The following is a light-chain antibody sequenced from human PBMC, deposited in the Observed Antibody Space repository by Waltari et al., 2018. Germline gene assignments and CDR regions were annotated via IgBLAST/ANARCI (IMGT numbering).Light chain of an antibody. CDR2: EYN. CDR1: SGSIASHY. CDR3: QSYDSSNQGV. V-gene: IGLV6-57*04. J-gene: IGLJ3*02. Sequence: NFMLTQPHSVSESPGKTVTISCTRSSGSIASHYLQWHTQRPGRAPTTVIYEYNQRPSGVPDRFSGSIDSSSNSASLTISGLKTEDEADYYCQSYDSSNQGVFGGGTKLTVL.